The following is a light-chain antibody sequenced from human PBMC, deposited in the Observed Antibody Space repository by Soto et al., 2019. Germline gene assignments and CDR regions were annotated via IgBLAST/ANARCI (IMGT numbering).Light chain of an antibody. CDR2: DAS. CDR1: QSVSSY. J-gene: IGKJ1*01. V-gene: IGKV3-11*01. Sequence: EIVLTQSPATLSLSPGERATLSCRASQSVSSYLAWYQQKPGQAPRLLIYDASNKATGNQATFTGSGSGKDLTPTISSLESEEFSVDYCQQRSTWPKTFGQGTNVEIK. CDR3: QQRSTWPKT.